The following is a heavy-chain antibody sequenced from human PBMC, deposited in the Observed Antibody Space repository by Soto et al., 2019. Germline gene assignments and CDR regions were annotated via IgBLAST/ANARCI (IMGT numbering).Heavy chain of an antibody. J-gene: IGHJ4*02. CDR3: ARDSVGGIDY. CDR1: GGSISSYY. D-gene: IGHD1-26*01. CDR2: IYYSGST. Sequence: SETLSLTCTVSGGSISSYYWSWIRQPPGKGLEWIGYIYYSGSTNYNPSLKSRVTISVDTSKNQFSLKLSSVTAADTAVYYCARDSVGGIDYWGQGTLVTVSS. V-gene: IGHV4-59*01.